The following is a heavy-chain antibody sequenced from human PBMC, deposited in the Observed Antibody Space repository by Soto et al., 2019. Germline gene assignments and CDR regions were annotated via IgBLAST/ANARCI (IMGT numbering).Heavy chain of an antibody. V-gene: IGHV1-69*13. CDR2: IIPIFGTA. J-gene: IGHJ6*02. Sequence: SVKVSCKASGGTFSSYAISWVRQAPGQGLEWMGGIIPIFGTANYAQKFQGRVTITADESTSTAYMELSSLRSEDTAVYYCARGGVTLYYYYYYGMDVWGQGTTVTVSS. D-gene: IGHD4-4*01. CDR1: GGTFSSYA. CDR3: ARGGVTLYYYYYYGMDV.